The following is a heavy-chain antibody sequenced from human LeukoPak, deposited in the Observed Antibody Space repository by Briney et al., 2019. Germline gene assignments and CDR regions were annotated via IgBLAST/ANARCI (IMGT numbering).Heavy chain of an antibody. D-gene: IGHD6-19*01. V-gene: IGHV4-34*01. CDR2: INHSGST. CDR1: GGSFSGYY. Sequence: PSETLSLTCAVYGGSFSGYYWSWIRQPPGKGLEWIGEINHSGSTNYNPSLKSRVTISVDTSKNQFSLKLSSVTAADTAVYYCARGAAVAARRYFDLWGRGTLVTVPS. J-gene: IGHJ2*01. CDR3: ARGAAVAARRYFDL.